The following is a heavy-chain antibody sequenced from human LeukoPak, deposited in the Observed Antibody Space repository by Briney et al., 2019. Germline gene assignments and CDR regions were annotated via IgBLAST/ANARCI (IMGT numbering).Heavy chain of an antibody. V-gene: IGHV3-48*03. Sequence: GGSLRLSCAASGFTFSSYAMNWVRQAPGKGLEWVSYISNSGSTIYYTDSVKGRFTISRDNAKNSLYLQMNSLRAEDTAVYYCARGPYASGGYFSGGYYYYMDVWGKGTTVTISS. CDR2: ISNSGSTI. D-gene: IGHD3-10*01. CDR3: ARGPYASGGYFSGGYYYYMDV. J-gene: IGHJ6*03. CDR1: GFTFSSYA.